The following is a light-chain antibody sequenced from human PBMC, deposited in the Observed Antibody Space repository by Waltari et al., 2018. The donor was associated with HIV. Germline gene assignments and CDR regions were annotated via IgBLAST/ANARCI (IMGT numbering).Light chain of an antibody. CDR1: SSDIGSFNR. CDR2: EVS. Sequence: QSALTQPASVSGSPGQSITISCTGTSSDIGSFNRVSWYQQHPGKVPKLIIYEVSNRPSGISERFSGSKSGNTASLTISGLQADDEALFYCSSYASTSTPVLFGGGTQLTVL. J-gene: IGLJ2*01. CDR3: SSYASTSTPVL. V-gene: IGLV2-14*02.